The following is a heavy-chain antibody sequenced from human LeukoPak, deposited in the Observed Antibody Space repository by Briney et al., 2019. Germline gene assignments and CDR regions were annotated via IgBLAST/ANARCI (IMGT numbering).Heavy chain of an antibody. CDR3: ARDLAYSRLDY. D-gene: IGHD5-18*01. CDR2: INPDGNKK. J-gene: IGHJ4*02. Sequence: GGSLRHSCALSGLTFSSSWMDWVRQAPGKGLEWVASINPDGNKKYSADSVKGRFTISRDNAEDSLYLQMNSLRVEDTAFYYCARDLAYSRLDYWGQGMLVTVSS. V-gene: IGHV3-7*01. CDR1: GLTFSSSW.